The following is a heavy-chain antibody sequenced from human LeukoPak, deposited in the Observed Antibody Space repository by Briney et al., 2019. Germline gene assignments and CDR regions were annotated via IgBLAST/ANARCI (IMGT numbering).Heavy chain of an antibody. CDR1: GGSISSYY. CDR3: ARELYYGGNPFDY. Sequence: PSETLSLTCTASGGSISSYYWSWIRQPPGKGLEWIGYIYYSGSTNYNPSLKRRVTISVDTSKNQFSLKLSSVTAADTAVYYCARELYYGGNPFDYWGQGTLVTVSS. J-gene: IGHJ4*02. V-gene: IGHV4-59*01. CDR2: IYYSGST. D-gene: IGHD4-23*01.